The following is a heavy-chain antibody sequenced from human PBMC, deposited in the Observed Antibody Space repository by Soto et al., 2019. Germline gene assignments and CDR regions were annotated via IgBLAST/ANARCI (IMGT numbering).Heavy chain of an antibody. D-gene: IGHD6-6*01. CDR1: GYTFTSYG. Sequence: QVQLVQSGAEVKKPGASVKVSCKASGYTFTSYGISWVRQATGQGLEWMGWISAYNGNTNYAQKLQGRVTMTTDTSTSTAYMEMSSLRSDGTAVYYCARDRPHSRIIRCLPSFDHWGQGTLVNVSS. CDR3: ARDRPHSRIIRCLPSFDH. V-gene: IGHV1-18*01. J-gene: IGHJ4*01. CDR2: ISAYNGNT.